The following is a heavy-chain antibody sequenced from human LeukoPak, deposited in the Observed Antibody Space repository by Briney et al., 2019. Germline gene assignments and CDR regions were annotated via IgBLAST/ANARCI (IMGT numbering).Heavy chain of an antibody. CDR3: ARGRVTSSTWYSTYYYYFYMDV. J-gene: IGHJ6*03. Sequence: PSETLSLTCSVSDDSITMYYWTWIRQPPGKGLEWIGYVDHTGSTNFNPSLNGRVSISRDTTKNLFSLRLRSVTAADTAVYFCARGRVTSSTWYSTYYYYFYMDVWGKGTTVTVSS. CDR1: DDSITMYY. V-gene: IGHV4-59*01. CDR2: VDHTGST. D-gene: IGHD1-1*01.